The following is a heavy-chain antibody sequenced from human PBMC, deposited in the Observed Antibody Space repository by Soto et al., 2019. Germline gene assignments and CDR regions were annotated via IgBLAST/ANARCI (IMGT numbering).Heavy chain of an antibody. CDR2: VFYIGTT. Sequence: SETLSLTCTVSGGSVSYGSDYWSWIRQPPGKGLEWIGYVFYIGTTNYNPSLKSRLTISMDTSKKQFSLKLSSVTAADTAVYYCARDSALGGMDVWGQGTTVTVSS. J-gene: IGHJ6*02. CDR1: GGSVSYGSDY. V-gene: IGHV4-61*01. D-gene: IGHD3-16*02. CDR3: ARDSALGGMDV.